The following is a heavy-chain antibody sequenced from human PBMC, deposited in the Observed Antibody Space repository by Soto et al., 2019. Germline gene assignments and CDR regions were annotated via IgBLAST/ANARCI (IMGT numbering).Heavy chain of an antibody. Sequence: SETLSLTCTVSDGSISGYFWGWIRQPPGKGLEWIGSIYYSGSTYYNPSLKSRVTVSVDTSKNQFSLKLSSVTAADTAVYYCARHPSDFWFDPWGQGTLVTVSS. CDR1: DGSISGYF. D-gene: IGHD2-21*02. J-gene: IGHJ5*02. V-gene: IGHV4-39*01. CDR2: IYYSGST. CDR3: ARHPSDFWFDP.